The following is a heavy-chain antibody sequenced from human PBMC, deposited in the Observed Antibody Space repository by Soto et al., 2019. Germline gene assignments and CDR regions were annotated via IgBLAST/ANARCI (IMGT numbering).Heavy chain of an antibody. CDR1: GGTFSSYA. CDR3: ARVPYCSGGSCYGYFDY. D-gene: IGHD2-15*01. Sequence: SVKVSCKASGGTFSSYAISWVRQAPGQGLEWMGGIIPIFGTANYAQRFQGRVTITADESTSTAYMELSSLRSEDTAVYYCARVPYCSGGSCYGYFDYWGQGTLVTVSS. J-gene: IGHJ4*02. V-gene: IGHV1-69*13. CDR2: IIPIFGTA.